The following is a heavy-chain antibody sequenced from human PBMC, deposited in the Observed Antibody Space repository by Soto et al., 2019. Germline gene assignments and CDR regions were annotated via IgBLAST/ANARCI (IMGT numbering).Heavy chain of an antibody. D-gene: IGHD4-4*01. Sequence: EVQLVETGGGLIQPGGSLRLSCAASGFTVSSNYMSWVRQAPGKGLEWVSVIYSGGSTYYADSVKGRFTISRDNSKNTLYLQMNSLRAEDTAVYYCAKDRATVTTNWFDPWGQGTLVTVSS. CDR2: IYSGGST. CDR3: AKDRATVTTNWFDP. J-gene: IGHJ5*02. CDR1: GFTVSSNY. V-gene: IGHV3-53*02.